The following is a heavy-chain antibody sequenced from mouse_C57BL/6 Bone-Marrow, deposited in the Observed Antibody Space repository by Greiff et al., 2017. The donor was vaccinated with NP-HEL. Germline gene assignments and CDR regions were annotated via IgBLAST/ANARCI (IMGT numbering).Heavy chain of an antibody. CDR1: GFSFSSYA. CDR2: ISDGGSYT. J-gene: IGHJ3*01. V-gene: IGHV5-4*03. Sequence: DVKLVESGGGLVKPGGSLKLSCAASGFSFSSYAMSWVRQTPEKRLEWVATISDGGSYTYYPDNVKGRFTISRDNAKNNLYLQMSHLKTEDTAMYYCARTYYYGSSTFAYWGQGTLVTVSA. D-gene: IGHD1-1*01. CDR3: ARTYYYGSSTFAY.